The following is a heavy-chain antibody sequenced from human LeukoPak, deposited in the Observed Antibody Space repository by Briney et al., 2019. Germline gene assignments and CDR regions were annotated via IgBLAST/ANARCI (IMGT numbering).Heavy chain of an antibody. CDR2: ITGSGVTT. D-gene: IGHD2-2*01. CDR3: AKDEAPACSSANCLDPAFAI. V-gene: IGHV3-23*01. CDR1: GFTFSTYS. Sequence: GGSLTLPYAASGFTFSTYSIRWVRQAPGKGLEWVSTITGSGVTTRYADSVKGRFTISRDNSKNTLYLQMNSLRAEDTAVYYCAKDEAPACSSANCLDPAFAISGQRKMVTVSS. J-gene: IGHJ3*02.